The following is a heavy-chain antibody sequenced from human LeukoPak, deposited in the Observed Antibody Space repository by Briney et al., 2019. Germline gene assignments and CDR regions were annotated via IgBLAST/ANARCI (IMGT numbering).Heavy chain of an antibody. CDR1: GGSISSGDYY. Sequence: SQTLSHTRTVSGGSISSGDYYWSWIRQPPGKGLEWIGYIYYSGSTYYNPSLKGRVTISVDTSKNQFSLKLSSVTAADTAVYYCARDGGPNTGNDAFDIWGQGTMVTVSS. V-gene: IGHV4-30-4*08. D-gene: IGHD3-16*01. J-gene: IGHJ3*02. CDR2: IYYSGST. CDR3: ARDGGPNTGNDAFDI.